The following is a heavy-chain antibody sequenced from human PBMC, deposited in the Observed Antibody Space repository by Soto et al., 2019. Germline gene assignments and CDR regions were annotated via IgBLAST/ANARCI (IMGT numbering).Heavy chain of an antibody. Sequence: HLGGSLRLSCAASGFTVGSNYMSWVRQAPGKGLGWVSVIYSEGTPYYADSVKGRFTISRENSNNTLYLHMNNLRAEDTAVYYCARSTYYDILTGSYYYYAMDVWGQGTTVTVSS. CDR2: IYSEGTP. J-gene: IGHJ6*02. CDR1: GFTVGSNY. V-gene: IGHV3-53*01. CDR3: ARSTYYDILTGSYYYYAMDV. D-gene: IGHD3-9*01.